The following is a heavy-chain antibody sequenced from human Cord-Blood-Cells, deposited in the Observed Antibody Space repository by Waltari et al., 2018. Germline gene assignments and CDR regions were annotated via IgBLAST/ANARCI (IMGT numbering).Heavy chain of an antibody. CDR3: ARQIPAADY. CDR1: GYRLPSYW. Sequence: EVQLVQSGAAVTQPGESLKISCKGSGYRLPSYWIGWVRQMPGKGLEWMGIIYPGDSDTRYSPSFQGQVTISADKSISTAYLQWSSLKASDTAMYYCARQIPAADYWGQGTLVTVSS. D-gene: IGHD2-2*01. CDR2: IYPGDSDT. J-gene: IGHJ4*02. V-gene: IGHV5-51*01.